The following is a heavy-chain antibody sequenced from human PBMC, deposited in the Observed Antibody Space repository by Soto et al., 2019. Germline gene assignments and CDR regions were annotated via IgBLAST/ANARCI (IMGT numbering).Heavy chain of an antibody. CDR2: INPNSGGT. CDR3: ARGDCSSTSCYVVFDY. V-gene: IGHV1-2*04. Sequence: ASVKVSCKASGYTFTGYYMHWVRQAPGQGLEWMGWINPNSGGTNYAQKFQGWVTMTRDTSISTAYMELGRLRSDDTAVYYCARGDCSSTSCYVVFDYWGQGTLVTVSS. J-gene: IGHJ4*02. D-gene: IGHD2-2*01. CDR1: GYTFTGYY.